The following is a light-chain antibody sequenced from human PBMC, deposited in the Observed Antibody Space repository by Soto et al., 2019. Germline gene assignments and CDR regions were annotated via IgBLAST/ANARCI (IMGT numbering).Light chain of an antibody. CDR1: ISDVGAYNY. CDR2: EVS. Sequence: QSVLTQPASVSGSPGQSITISCTGTISDVGAYNYVSRYQQHPGKAPKLIIYEVSNRPSGVSKRFSGSKSGSTASLTISGLQTEDEADYFCSSYTTSPTLVVFGGGTKLTVL. CDR3: SSYTTSPTLVV. J-gene: IGLJ2*01. V-gene: IGLV2-14*01.